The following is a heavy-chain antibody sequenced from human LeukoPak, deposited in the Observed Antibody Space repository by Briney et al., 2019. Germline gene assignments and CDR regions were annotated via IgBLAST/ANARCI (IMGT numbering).Heavy chain of an antibody. CDR3: ARGRSNYYDSSGFFDS. V-gene: IGHV4-59*01. CDR2: LHYSGST. Sequence: PSETLSPTCTVSGDSINNYYWSWIRQLPGKGLEWIAFLHYSGSTNYNPSLRSRITVSMDTSKNQFTLKVNSVTAADTAVYYCARGRSNYYDSSGFFDSWGQGNLVTVSS. CDR1: GDSINNYY. D-gene: IGHD3-22*01. J-gene: IGHJ4*02.